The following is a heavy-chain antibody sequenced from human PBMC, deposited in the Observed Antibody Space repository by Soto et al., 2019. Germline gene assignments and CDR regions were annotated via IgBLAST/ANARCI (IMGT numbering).Heavy chain of an antibody. V-gene: IGHV4-59*13. CDR3: ATRFYSSGVLLDY. CDR2: IYNSGTT. D-gene: IGHD3-10*01. CDR1: GGSISNYY. Sequence: PSETLSLTCTVSGGSISNYYCSWIRQTPGKGLEYIGFIYNSGTTNYHPSLKSRVTISIDTSKSQFYLKLTSVTAADTAIYYCATRFYSSGVLLDYWGPGTQVTVSS. J-gene: IGHJ4*02.